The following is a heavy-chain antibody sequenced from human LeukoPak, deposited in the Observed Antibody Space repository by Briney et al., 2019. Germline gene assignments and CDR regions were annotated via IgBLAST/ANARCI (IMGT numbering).Heavy chain of an antibody. Sequence: GGSLRLSCAASGFTFSGYGMTWLRQAPGKGPEWVAFISYHGSNIYYADSVKGRFTISRDNSENTLYLQMNSLRVEDTAVYFCSREERYPTDWYGLDIWGQGTLVTVSP. V-gene: IGHV3-30-3*01. J-gene: IGHJ4*02. CDR2: ISYHGSNI. CDR1: GFTFSGYG. CDR3: SREERYPTDWYGLDI. D-gene: IGHD6-19*01.